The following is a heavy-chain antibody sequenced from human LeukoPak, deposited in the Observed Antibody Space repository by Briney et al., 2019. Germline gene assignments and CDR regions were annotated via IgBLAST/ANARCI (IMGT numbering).Heavy chain of an antibody. CDR1: GGTFSSYA. V-gene: IGHV1-69*13. J-gene: IGHJ5*02. D-gene: IGHD3-22*01. Sequence: SVKVSCKASGGTFSSYAISWVRQAPGQGLEWMGGIIPIFGTANYAQKFQGRVTITADESTSTAYMELSRLRSEDTAVYYCARELATYYYDSSGYYPKWFDPWGQGTLVTVSS. CDR3: ARELATYYYDSSGYYPKWFDP. CDR2: IIPIFGTA.